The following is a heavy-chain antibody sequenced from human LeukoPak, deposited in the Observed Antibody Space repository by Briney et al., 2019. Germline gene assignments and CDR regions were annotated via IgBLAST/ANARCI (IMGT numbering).Heavy chain of an antibody. D-gene: IGHD4-17*01. J-gene: IGHJ4*02. Sequence: PGGSLRLSCAASGFTFSSYWMHWVRQAPGKGLVWVSRINSDGSSTSYADSVKGRFTISRDNAKNTLYLQMNSLRAEDTAVYYCATGMTTVTTFYFDYWGQGTPVTVSS. V-gene: IGHV3-74*01. CDR1: GFTFSSYW. CDR3: ATGMTTVTTFYFDY. CDR2: INSDGSST.